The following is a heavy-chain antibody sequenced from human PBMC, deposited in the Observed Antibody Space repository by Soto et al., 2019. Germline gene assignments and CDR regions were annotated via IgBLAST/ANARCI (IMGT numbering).Heavy chain of an antibody. Sequence: SETLSLTCTVSGGSISSYYWSWIRQPPGKGLEWIGYIYYSGSTNYNPSLKSRVTVSVDTSKNQFSLKLSSVTAADTAVYYCARTSRLKYDCWSSDFDYWGQGTLVTVSS. CDR2: IYYSGST. V-gene: IGHV4-59*08. J-gene: IGHJ4*02. D-gene: IGHD3-3*01. CDR1: GGSISSYY. CDR3: ARTSRLKYDCWSSDFDY.